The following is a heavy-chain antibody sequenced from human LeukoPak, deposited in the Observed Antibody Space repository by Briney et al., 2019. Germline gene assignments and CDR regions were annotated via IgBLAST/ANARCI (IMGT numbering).Heavy chain of an antibody. J-gene: IGHJ4*02. Sequence: SVKVSYKASGYTLTRYYMHEVRQAPGQGLEWMGRINPNSGGTNYAQKFQGRVTITRDMSISTAYMELSRCVSAAAAVYYYCPGSCSGYCWYYFDYCGGGSLVTVSS. CDR2: INPNSGGT. CDR3: CPGSCSGYCWYYFDY. D-gene: IGHD3-22*01. CDR1: GYTLTRYY. V-gene: IGHV1-2*06.